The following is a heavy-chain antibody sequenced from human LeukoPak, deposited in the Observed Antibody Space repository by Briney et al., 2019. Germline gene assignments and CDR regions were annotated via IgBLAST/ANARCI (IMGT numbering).Heavy chain of an antibody. CDR1: GGSFSGYY. J-gene: IGHJ5*02. CDR3: ARHVTPRYSGSYYDNWFDP. CDR2: INHSGST. D-gene: IGHD1-26*01. V-gene: IGHV4-34*01. Sequence: SETLSLTCAVYGGSFSGYYWSWIRQPPGKGLEWIGEINHSGSTNYNPSLKSRVTISVDTSKNQFSLKLSSVTAADTAVYYCARHVTPRYSGSYYDNWFDPWGQGTLVPVSS.